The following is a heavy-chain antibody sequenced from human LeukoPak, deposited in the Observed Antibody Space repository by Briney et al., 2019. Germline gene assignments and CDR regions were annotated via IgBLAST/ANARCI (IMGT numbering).Heavy chain of an antibody. Sequence: GESLKISCKGSGYTFTNYWIGWVRQMPGKGLECMGIIYPGASDTRYSPSFQGQVTISADKSISTAYLQWSSLKASDTAMYYCVRTDTSGWYYFDYWGQGTLVTVSS. V-gene: IGHV5-51*01. CDR3: VRTDTSGWYYFDY. D-gene: IGHD6-19*01. CDR2: IYPGASDT. J-gene: IGHJ4*02. CDR1: GYTFTNYW.